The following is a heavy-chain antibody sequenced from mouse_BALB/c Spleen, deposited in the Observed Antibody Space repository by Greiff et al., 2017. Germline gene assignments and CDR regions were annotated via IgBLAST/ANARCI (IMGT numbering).Heavy chain of an antibody. CDR2: ISSGGST. CDR1: GFTFSSYA. CDR3: ARGYYDYDYAMDY. D-gene: IGHD2-4*01. V-gene: IGHV5-6-5*01. J-gene: IGHJ4*01. Sequence: EVQGVESGGGLVKPGGSLKLSCAASGFTFSSYAMSWVRQTPEKRLEWVASISSGGSTYYPDSVKGRFTISRDNARNILYLQMSSLRSEDTAMYYCARGYYDYDYAMDYWGQGTSVTVSS.